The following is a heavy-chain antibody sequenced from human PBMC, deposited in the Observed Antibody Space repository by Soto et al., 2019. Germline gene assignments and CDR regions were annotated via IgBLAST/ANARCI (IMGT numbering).Heavy chain of an antibody. CDR2: ISGYNGNT. Sequence: QVQLVQSGAEVKKPGASVKVSCKASGYTFSNYGISWVRQAPGQGLEWMGWISGYNGNTNHAQKLQGRVTMTTDTSTSTAYMELRSLRSDDTAVYYCATGVGSGSYYNQYNWFDPWGQGTLVTVSS. V-gene: IGHV1-18*01. D-gene: IGHD3-10*01. CDR3: ATGVGSGSYYNQYNWFDP. CDR1: GYTFSNYG. J-gene: IGHJ5*02.